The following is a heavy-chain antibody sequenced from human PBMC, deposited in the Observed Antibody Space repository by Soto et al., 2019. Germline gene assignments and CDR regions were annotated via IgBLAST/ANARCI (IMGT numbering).Heavy chain of an antibody. J-gene: IGHJ4*02. V-gene: IGHV2-5*02. Sequence: QITLKESGPTLVKPTQTLTLTCTFSGFSLSTTRVGVGWIRKPPGKDLERLALIYWDDDKRYSPSLKSRLPITTETSKNQLVLTMTNMAPVDTATYYCAHSVVAGLGYYFDYWGQGTLGTVSS. CDR1: GFSLSTTRVG. D-gene: IGHD6-19*01. CDR3: AHSVVAGLGYYFDY. CDR2: IYWDDDK.